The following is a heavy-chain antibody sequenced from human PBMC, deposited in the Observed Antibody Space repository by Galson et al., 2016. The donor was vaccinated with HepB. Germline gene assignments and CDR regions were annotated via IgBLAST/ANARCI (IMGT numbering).Heavy chain of an antibody. D-gene: IGHD2-21*02. J-gene: IGHJ5*02. CDR1: GFTFSNYW. V-gene: IGHV3-21*01. CDR3: ARDRGAYCRGDCYVGRFDP. CDR2: ITSSGSYV. Sequence: SLRLSCAASGFTFSNYWLSWVRQAPGKGLEWVSSITSSGSYVYYAPSLEGRFNISRDKAKNVMYPQMNSLRADDTAVYYCARDRGAYCRGDCYVGRFDPWGQGTLVTVSS.